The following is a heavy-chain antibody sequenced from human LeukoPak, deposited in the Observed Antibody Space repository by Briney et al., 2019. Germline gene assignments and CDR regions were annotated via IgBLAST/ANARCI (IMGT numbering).Heavy chain of an antibody. CDR3: ARPTNLYCSSTSCRDGTDAFDI. CDR2: IYYSGST. CDR1: GGSISSYY. J-gene: IGHJ3*02. D-gene: IGHD2-2*01. Sequence: SETLSLTCTVSGGSISSYYWSWIRQPPGKGLEWIGYIYYSGSTNYNPSLKSRVTISVDTSKNQFSLKLSSVTAADTAVYYCARPTNLYCSSTSCRDGTDAFDIWGQGTMVTVSS. V-gene: IGHV4-59*08.